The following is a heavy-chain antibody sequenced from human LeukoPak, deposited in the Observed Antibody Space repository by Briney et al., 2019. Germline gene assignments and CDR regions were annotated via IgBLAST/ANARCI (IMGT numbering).Heavy chain of an antibody. D-gene: IGHD1-26*01. CDR1: GGSISGFY. Sequence: NPSETLSFTFTVSGGSISGFYWSWIRQPPGRGLEWIGYVHSSGSTNYNPSLKSRVTISVDPSKNQFSLKVTSVTTADTAVYHCASGGSYSGTCDYWGQGTLVTVSS. J-gene: IGHJ4*02. CDR3: ASGGSYSGTCDY. V-gene: IGHV4-59*01. CDR2: VHSSGST.